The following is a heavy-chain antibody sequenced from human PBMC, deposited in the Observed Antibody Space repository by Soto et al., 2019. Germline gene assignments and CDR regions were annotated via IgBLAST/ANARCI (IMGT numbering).Heavy chain of an antibody. CDR2: ILGRGDT. D-gene: IGHD6-13*01. CDR1: GFTFSNYA. J-gene: IGHJ4*02. V-gene: IGHV3-23*01. CDR3: ANDWYGY. Sequence: EVQLFESGGGLVQPEGSLRLSCAASGFTFSNYAMTWVRQAPGKGLEWVSTILGRGDTYYTDSVKGRFSSARDNAKNTLHLQMSSLGAEDPAVYYCANDWYGYWGQGTLVTVSS.